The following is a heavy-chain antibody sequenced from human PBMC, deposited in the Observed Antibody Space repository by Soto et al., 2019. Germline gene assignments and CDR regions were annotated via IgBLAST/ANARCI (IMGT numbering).Heavy chain of an antibody. CDR1: GFTFGTTD. CDR2: IDGSGGIT. V-gene: IGHV3-23*01. J-gene: IGHJ5*02. CDR3: GKNSGGVNT. Sequence: QLLQSGGGLVQPGGSLTLSCAASGFTFGTTDMSWVRQAPGEGLEWVSTIDGSGGITYYADSVKGRFTISRDNSRNTVYLQMNSLRGDDTALYYCGKNSGGVNTWGQGALVTVSS. D-gene: IGHD3-10*01.